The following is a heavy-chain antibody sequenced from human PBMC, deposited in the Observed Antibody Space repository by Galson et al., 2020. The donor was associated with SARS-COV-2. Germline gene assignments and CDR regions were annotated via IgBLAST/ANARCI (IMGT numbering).Heavy chain of an antibody. V-gene: IGHV3-64D*06. D-gene: IGHD2-2*01. CDR3: LSYSSTRQNH. CDR2: SSSNGGTS. Sequence: GGSLRLSCSASGFTFSDYAMHWVRQPPAKGLEYVSASSSNGGTSFYADSVNGRFTMSRDNSKNMFYLQMTALRLEDTASYYCLSYSSTRQNHWGQGTLVTVSS. CDR1: GFTFSDYA. J-gene: IGHJ5*02.